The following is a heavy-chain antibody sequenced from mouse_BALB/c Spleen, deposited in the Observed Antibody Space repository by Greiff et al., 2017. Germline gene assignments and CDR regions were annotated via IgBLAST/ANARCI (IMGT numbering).Heavy chain of an antibody. CDR3: ARRNYGYDEGNWFAY. CDR2: ISYSGST. D-gene: IGHD2-2*01. V-gene: IGHV3-2*02. J-gene: IGHJ3*01. Sequence: EVKLMESGPGLVKPSQSLSLTCTVTGYSITSDYAWNWIRQFPGNKLEWMGYISYSGSTSYNPSLKSRISITRDTSKNQFFLQLNSVTTEDTATYYCARRNYGYDEGNWFAYWGQGTLVTVSA. CDR1: GYSITSDYA.